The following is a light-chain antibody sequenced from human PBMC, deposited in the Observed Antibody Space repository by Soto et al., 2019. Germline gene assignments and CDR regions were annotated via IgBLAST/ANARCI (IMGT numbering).Light chain of an antibody. V-gene: IGKV1D-12*01. J-gene: IGKJ3*01. CDR3: QQYDNLPLFT. CDR2: AAS. Sequence: DIQMTQSPSSVSASVGDRVSITCRASQGISNWLAWYQQKPGRAPKLLIYAASSLQSGVSSRFSGSGSGTDFTLTISSLQPEDFATYYCQQYDNLPLFTFGPGTKVDIK. CDR1: QGISNW.